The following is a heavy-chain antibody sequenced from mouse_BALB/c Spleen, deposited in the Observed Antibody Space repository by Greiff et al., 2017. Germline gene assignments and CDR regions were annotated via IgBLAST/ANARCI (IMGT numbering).Heavy chain of an antibody. CDR2: ISNGGGST. CDR3: ARGDDGYYVAY. V-gene: IGHV5-12-2*01. J-gene: IGHJ3*01. D-gene: IGHD2-3*01. CDR1: GFTFSSYT. Sequence: EVKLVESGGGLVQPGGSLKLSCAASGFTFSSYTMSWVRQTPEKRLEWVAYISNGGGSTYYPDTVKGRFTISRDNAKNTLYLQMSSLKSEDTAMYYCARGDDGYYVAYWGQGTLVTVSA.